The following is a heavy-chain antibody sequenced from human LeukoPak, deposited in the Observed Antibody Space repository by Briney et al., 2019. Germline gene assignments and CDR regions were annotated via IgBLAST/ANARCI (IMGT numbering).Heavy chain of an antibody. CDR1: GYTFTTYY. D-gene: IGHD4-17*01. CDR3: ATSKYGDYEGGDY. J-gene: IGHJ4*02. V-gene: IGHV1-46*01. CDR2: INPSGGST. Sequence: ASVKVSCKASGYTFTTYYMHWVRQAPGQGLEWMGIINPSGGSTSYAQKFQGRVTITADKSTSTAYMELSSLRSEDTAVYYCATSKYGDYEGGDYWGQGTLVTVSS.